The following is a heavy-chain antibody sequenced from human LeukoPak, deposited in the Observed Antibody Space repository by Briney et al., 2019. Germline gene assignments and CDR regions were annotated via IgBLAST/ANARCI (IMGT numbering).Heavy chain of an antibody. CDR3: ARGGSYGLVGFDY. CDR1: GFAFSRYW. V-gene: IGHV3-7*01. Sequence: GESLRLSCAVSGFAFSRYWMTWVRQAPGKGLEWVAHIEQDGSEKYYVDSVKGRFTISRDNAKSSLYLQMNSLRAEDTAVYHCARGGSYGLVGFDYWGQGTLVTVSS. CDR2: IEQDGSEK. D-gene: IGHD4-17*01. J-gene: IGHJ4*02.